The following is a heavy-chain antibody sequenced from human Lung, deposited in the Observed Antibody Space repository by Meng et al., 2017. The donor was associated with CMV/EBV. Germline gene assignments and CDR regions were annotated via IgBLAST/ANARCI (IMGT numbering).Heavy chain of an antibody. CDR1: GFTFSSYA. D-gene: IGHD6-19*01. J-gene: IGHJ3*02. V-gene: IGHV3-30*04. Sequence: SLKISCAASGFTFSSYAMHWVRQAPGKGLEWVAVISYDGSNKYYANSVKGRFTISRDNSKTTLYMQMNSLRAGDTAVYYCARDLACSGWYRNAFDIWGQGXMVTVSS. CDR2: ISYDGSNK. CDR3: ARDLACSGWYRNAFDI.